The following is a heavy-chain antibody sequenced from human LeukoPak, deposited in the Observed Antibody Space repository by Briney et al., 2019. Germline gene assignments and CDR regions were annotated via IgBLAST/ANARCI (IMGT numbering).Heavy chain of an antibody. V-gene: IGHV4-59*01. CDR3: ARSHYDFWSGHPFDY. CDR2: IYYSGST. CDR1: GGSISSYY. Sequence: PSETLSLTCTVSGGSISSYYWSWIRQPPGKRLEWIGYIYYSGSTNYNPSLKSRVTISVDTSKNQFSLKLSSVTAADTAVYYCARSHYDFWSGHPFDYWGQGTLVTVSS. J-gene: IGHJ4*02. D-gene: IGHD3-3*01.